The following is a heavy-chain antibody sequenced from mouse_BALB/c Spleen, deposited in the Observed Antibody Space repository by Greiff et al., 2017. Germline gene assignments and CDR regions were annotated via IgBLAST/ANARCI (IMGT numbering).Heavy chain of an antibody. CDR1: GFTFSSFG. CDR2: ISSGSSTI. CDR3: ARSSHYYGSSYDAMYN. Sequence: EVMLVESGGGLVQPGGSRKLSCAASGFTFSSFGMHWVRQAPEKGLEWVAYISSGSSTIYYADTVKGRFTISRDNPKNTLFLQMTSLRSEDTAMYYCARSSHYYGSSYDAMYNWGQGTSVTVSS. D-gene: IGHD1-1*01. V-gene: IGHV5-17*02. J-gene: IGHJ4*01.